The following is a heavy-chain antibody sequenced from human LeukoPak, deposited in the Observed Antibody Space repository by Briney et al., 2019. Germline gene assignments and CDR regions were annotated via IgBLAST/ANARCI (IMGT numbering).Heavy chain of an antibody. J-gene: IGHJ4*02. CDR1: GYTFTGYY. D-gene: IGHD4-11*01. CDR2: INPNSGGT. V-gene: IGHV1-2*06. CDR3: ASDLSTVTPRFSRSDY. Sequence: ASVKVSCKASGYTFTGYYMHWVRQAPGQGLEWMGRINPNSGGTNYAQKFQGRVTMTRDTSISTAYMELSRLRSDDTAVYYCASDLSTVTPRFSRSDYWGQGTLVTVSS.